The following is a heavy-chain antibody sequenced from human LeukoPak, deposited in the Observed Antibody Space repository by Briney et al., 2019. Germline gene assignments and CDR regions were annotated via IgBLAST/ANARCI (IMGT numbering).Heavy chain of an antibody. CDR3: ARVFARGGEISGSYYYY. Sequence: SVKVSCKASGGTFSSYAISWVRQAPRQGLEWMGGIIPMFGTANYAQKFQGRVTITTEESTSTAYMELSSLGSVDTAMYYCARVFARGGEISGSYYYYWGQGTLVTVSS. CDR1: GGTFSSYA. V-gene: IGHV1-69*05. CDR2: IIPMFGTA. J-gene: IGHJ4*02. D-gene: IGHD1-26*01.